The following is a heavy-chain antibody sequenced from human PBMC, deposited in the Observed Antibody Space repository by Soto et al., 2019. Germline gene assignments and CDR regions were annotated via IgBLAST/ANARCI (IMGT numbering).Heavy chain of an antibody. CDR2: IIPILGIA. J-gene: IGHJ4*02. V-gene: IGHV1-69*02. CDR1: GGTFSSYT. CDR3: ADVGITGTGGDY. Sequence: VQLVQSGAEVKKPGSSVKVSCKASGGTFSSYTISWGRQAPGQGLEWMGRIIPILGIANYAQKFQGRVTITADKSTSTAYMELSSLRSEDTAVYYCADVGITGTGGDYWGQGTLVTVSS. D-gene: IGHD1-7*01.